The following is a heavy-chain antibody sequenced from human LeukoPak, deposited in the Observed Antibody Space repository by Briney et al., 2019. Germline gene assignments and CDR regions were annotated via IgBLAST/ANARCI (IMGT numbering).Heavy chain of an antibody. D-gene: IGHD6-13*01. V-gene: IGHV3-74*01. CDR1: GFTFSSYW. J-gene: IGHJ4*02. Sequence: PGGSLRLSCAASGFTFSSYWMHWVRQAPGKGLVWVSRINSDGSSTSYADSVKGRFTISRDNAKNSLYLQMNSLRAEDTAVYYCARDIEAAGLFLDYWGQGTLVTVSS. CDR2: INSDGSST. CDR3: ARDIEAAGLFLDY.